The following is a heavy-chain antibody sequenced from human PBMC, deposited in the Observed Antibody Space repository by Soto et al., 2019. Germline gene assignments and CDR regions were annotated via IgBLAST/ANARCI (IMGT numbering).Heavy chain of an antibody. CDR1: GYTFTSYD. CDR2: MNPNSGNT. J-gene: IGHJ6*03. D-gene: IGHD2-2*01. CDR3: ARVADCSSTSCHDAYYYYYYMDV. V-gene: IGHV1-8*01. Sequence: GASVKVSCKASGYTFTSYDINWVRQATGQGLEWMGWMNPNSGNTGYAQKFQGRVTMTRNTSISTAYMELSSLRSEDTAVYYCARVADCSSTSCHDAYYYYYYMDVWGKGTTVTVSS.